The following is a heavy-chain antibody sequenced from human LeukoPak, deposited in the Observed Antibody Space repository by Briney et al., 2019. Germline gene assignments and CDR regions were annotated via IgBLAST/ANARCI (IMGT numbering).Heavy chain of an antibody. CDR1: GFTFSSYA. D-gene: IGHD3-22*01. Sequence: GGSLRLSCAASGFTFSSYAMSWVRQAPGKGLEWVANIKQDGSEKYYVDSVKGRFTISRDNAKNSLYLQMNSLRAEDTAVYYCASYYYDSSGYYYDRGVYWGQGTLVTVSS. CDR2: IKQDGSEK. CDR3: ASYYYDSSGYYYDRGVY. J-gene: IGHJ4*02. V-gene: IGHV3-7*01.